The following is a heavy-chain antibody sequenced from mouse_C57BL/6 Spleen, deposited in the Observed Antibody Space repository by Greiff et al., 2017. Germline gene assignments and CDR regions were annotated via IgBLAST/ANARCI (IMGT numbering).Heavy chain of an antibody. CDR2: ISRGSSTI. V-gene: IGHV5-17*01. CDR3: ARSSSENWYFEG. J-gene: IGHJ1*03. Sequence: DVLLVESGGGLVKPGASLKLSCAASGFTFSDYGMHWVRQAPEKGLEWVAYISRGSSTIYYADTVKGRFTISRDKAKNTLFLQLTSLRSEDTAMYYCARSSSENWYFEGWGTGTTVTVAS. CDR1: GFTFSDYG. D-gene: IGHD1-1*01.